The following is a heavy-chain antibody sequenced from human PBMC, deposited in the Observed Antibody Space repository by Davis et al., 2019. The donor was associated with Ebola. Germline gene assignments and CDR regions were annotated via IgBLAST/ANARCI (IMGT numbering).Heavy chain of an antibody. J-gene: IGHJ4*02. V-gene: IGHV3-53*01. Sequence: PGGSLRLSCAASGFTFSSYAMSWVRQAPGKGLEWVSVIYSGGSTYYADSVKGRFTISRDNSKNTLYLQMNSLRAEDTAVYYCARDTDYWGQGTLVTVSS. CDR2: IYSGGST. CDR1: GFTFSSYA. CDR3: ARDTDY.